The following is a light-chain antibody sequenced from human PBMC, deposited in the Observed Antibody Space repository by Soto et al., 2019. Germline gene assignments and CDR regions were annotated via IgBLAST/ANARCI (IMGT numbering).Light chain of an antibody. CDR2: KAS. J-gene: IGKJ1*01. Sequence: DIQMNQSPSTLSAYIGDRVIITCRASLSIGDWLAWYQHKPGKAPKVLIYKASNLESGVPSRFSGSRAGTEFTLTISSLQPDDFATYYCQQYNSLWTFGQGTKVDIK. V-gene: IGKV1-5*03. CDR3: QQYNSLWT. CDR1: LSIGDW.